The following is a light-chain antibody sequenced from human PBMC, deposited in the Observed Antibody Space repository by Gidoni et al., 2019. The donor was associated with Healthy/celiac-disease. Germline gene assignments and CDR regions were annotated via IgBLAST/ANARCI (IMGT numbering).Light chain of an antibody. V-gene: IGLV2-14*01. CDR1: TSDVGGDNS. Sequence: QSALTQPASLSGSPGQSITTSCPGTTSDVGGDNSVSWYQQHPGKAPKHMIYDVSNRPPGVSNRFSGSKSGNTASLTISGLQAEDGADYYCISYTSSSTLVFGGGTKLTVL. J-gene: IGLJ2*01. CDR2: DVS. CDR3: ISYTSSSTLV.